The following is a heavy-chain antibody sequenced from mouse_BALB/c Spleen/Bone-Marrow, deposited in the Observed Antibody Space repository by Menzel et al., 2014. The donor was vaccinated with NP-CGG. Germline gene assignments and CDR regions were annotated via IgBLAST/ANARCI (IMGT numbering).Heavy chain of an antibody. CDR1: GFAFSSYD. D-gene: IGHD4-1*01. Sequence: EVKLMESGGGLVKPGGSLKLSCAASGFAFSSYDMSWVRQTPEKRLEWVAYISSGSSTIYYADTVKGRFTISRDNPKNTLFLQVTSLRSEDTAMYYCTRGGNWDDFDYWGQGTTLTVSS. CDR3: TRGGNWDDFDY. J-gene: IGHJ2*01. V-gene: IGHV5-12-1*01. CDR2: ISSGSSTI.